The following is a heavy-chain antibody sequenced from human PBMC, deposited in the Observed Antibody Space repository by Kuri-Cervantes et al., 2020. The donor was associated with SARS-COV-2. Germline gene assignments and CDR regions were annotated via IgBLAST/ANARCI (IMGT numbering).Heavy chain of an antibody. Sequence: LRLSCAVSGGSISSGGYSWSWIRQPPGKGLEWIGYIYHSGSTYYNPSLKSLVTISVDTSKNQFSLKLSSVTAADTAVYYCARFGDCGGDCYRGYFDYWGQGTLVTVSS. J-gene: IGHJ4*02. CDR3: ARFGDCGGDCYRGYFDY. CDR2: IYHSGST. D-gene: IGHD2-21*02. V-gene: IGHV4-30-2*05. CDR1: GGSISSGGYS.